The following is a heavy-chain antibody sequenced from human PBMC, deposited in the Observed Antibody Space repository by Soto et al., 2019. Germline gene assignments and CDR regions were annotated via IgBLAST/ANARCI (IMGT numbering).Heavy chain of an antibody. Sequence: PSESLSLTCSFIGSSTSDKSYFWGWLRPSPGRGVEWIGSMYYSGSSYYNPSLKSRVAISVDTSNNQFSLKLRSVTAADTAVYFCARQRLLRLKPDFEIWGQGTLVT. CDR2: MYYSGSS. D-gene: IGHD2-21*02. CDR3: ARQRLLRLKPDFEI. V-gene: IGHV4-39*01. CDR1: GSSTSDKSYF. J-gene: IGHJ4*02.